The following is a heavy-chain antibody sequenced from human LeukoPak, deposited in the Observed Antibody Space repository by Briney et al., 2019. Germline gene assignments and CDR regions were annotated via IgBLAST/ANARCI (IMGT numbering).Heavy chain of an antibody. Sequence: GGSLRLSCAASGFTFDDYAMHWVRKAPGKGLEWVSLISGDGGSTYYADSVKGRFTISRDNSKNSLYLQMNSLRTEDTALYYCAKVFRPYYYDSSGPEDYWGQGTLVTVSS. CDR1: GFTFDDYA. D-gene: IGHD3-22*01. CDR3: AKVFRPYYYDSSGPEDY. J-gene: IGHJ4*02. V-gene: IGHV3-43*02. CDR2: ISGDGGST.